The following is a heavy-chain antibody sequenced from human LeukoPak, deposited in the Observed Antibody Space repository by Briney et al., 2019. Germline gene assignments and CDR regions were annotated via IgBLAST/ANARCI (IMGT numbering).Heavy chain of an antibody. V-gene: IGHV4-39*07. CDR1: GGSISSSSYY. Sequence: SETLSLTCTVSGGSISSSSYYWGWIRQPPGKGLEWIGSIYYSGSTYYNPSLKSRVTISVDTSKNQFSLKLSSVTAADTAVYYCARETPAVAGTWVPQYYYYYYYMDVWGKGTTVTVSS. J-gene: IGHJ6*03. CDR3: ARETPAVAGTWVPQYYYYYYYMDV. CDR2: IYYSGST. D-gene: IGHD6-19*01.